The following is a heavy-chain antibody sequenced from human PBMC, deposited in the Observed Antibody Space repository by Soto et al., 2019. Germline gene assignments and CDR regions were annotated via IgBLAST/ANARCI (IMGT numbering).Heavy chain of an antibody. CDR3: AKGGGFSGGTGFDY. D-gene: IGHD3-10*01. J-gene: IGHJ4*02. V-gene: IGHV3-23*01. CDR2: ISLSGSST. Sequence: EVQLLESGGDLVHPGGSLRLSCAASGFTFSNFAMSWVRQAPGKGLEWVSGISLSGSSTYYADSVKGRFTISRVNSKNTADLEMHSLRAEDTAVYYCAKGGGFSGGTGFDYWGQGTLVTVPS. CDR1: GFTFSNFA.